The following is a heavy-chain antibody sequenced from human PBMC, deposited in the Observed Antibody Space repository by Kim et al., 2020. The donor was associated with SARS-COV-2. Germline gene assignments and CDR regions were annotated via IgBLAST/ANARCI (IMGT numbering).Heavy chain of an antibody. CDR1: GFALSDSV. CDR2: ISTDGHNR. Sequence: GGSLRLSCSVSGFALSDSVIHWVRQAPGKGLEWLTLISTDGHNRPYADSVKGRFTISRDTSTNTVFLDMSSLRTDDMGVYYCAKEVGSSGSAGYFYPWG. J-gene: IGHJ5*02. CDR3: AKEVGSSGSAGYFYP. V-gene: IGHV3-30*04. D-gene: IGHD6-19*01.